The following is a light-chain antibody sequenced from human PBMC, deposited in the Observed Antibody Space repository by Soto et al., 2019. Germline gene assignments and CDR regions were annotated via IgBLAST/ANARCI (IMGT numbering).Light chain of an antibody. V-gene: IGKV3-20*01. J-gene: IGKJ1*01. Sequence: ENVLTQSPGTLSLTPGERATLSCRASQSVSNNYLAWYQQKPGQAPRLLIYGASNRATGIPDRFSGSGSGTDFTLTISRLEPEDFAVYYCQQYSSLWTFGQGTKVDIK. CDR3: QQYSSLWT. CDR2: GAS. CDR1: QSVSNNY.